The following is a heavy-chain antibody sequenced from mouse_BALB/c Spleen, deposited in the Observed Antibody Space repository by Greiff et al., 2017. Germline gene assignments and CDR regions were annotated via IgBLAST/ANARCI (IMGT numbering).Heavy chain of an antibody. CDR1: GFTFSSYT. J-gene: IGHJ3*01. V-gene: IGHV5-12-2*01. CDR2: ISNGGGST. CDR3: ASGNYGFAY. Sequence: EVQRVESGGGLVQPGGSLKLSCAASGFTFSSYTMSWVRQTPEKRLEWVAYISNGGGSTYYPDTVKGRFTISRDNAKNTLYLQMSSLKSEDTAMYYCASGNYGFAYWGQGTLVTVSA. D-gene: IGHD2-1*01.